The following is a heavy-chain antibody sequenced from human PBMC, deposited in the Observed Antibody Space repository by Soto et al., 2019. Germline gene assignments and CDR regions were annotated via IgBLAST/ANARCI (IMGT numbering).Heavy chain of an antibody. CDR2: ISSGSVHI. CDR3: ARYDAFKAFDL. J-gene: IGHJ3*01. D-gene: IGHD1-1*01. Sequence: GGSLRLSCAASGFTFNSYSVNWVRQAPGKGLEWVASISSGSVHIDFADSVKGRFTISRDDVTNSVSLQMDSLRVEDTGTYYCARYDAFKAFDLWGQGTMVTVSS. CDR1: GFTFNSYS. V-gene: IGHV3-21*01.